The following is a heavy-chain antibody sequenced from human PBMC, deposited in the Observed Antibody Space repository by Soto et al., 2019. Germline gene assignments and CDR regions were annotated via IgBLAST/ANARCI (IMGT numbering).Heavy chain of an antibody. CDR1: GGTFSSYA. CDR3: ARDRYCSGGSCYSFDY. CDR2: IIPIFGTA. Sequence: QVQLVQSGAEVKKPGSSVKVSCKASGGTFSSYAISWVRQAPGQGLEWMGGIIPIFGTANYAQKFQGRATITADESTSTDYMELSSLRSEDTAVYYCARDRYCSGGSCYSFDYWGQGTLVTVSS. D-gene: IGHD2-15*01. J-gene: IGHJ4*02. V-gene: IGHV1-69*01.